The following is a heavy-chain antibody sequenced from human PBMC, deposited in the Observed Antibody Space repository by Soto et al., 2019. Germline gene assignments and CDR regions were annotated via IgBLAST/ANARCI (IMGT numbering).Heavy chain of an antibody. V-gene: IGHV1-69*02. CDR2: ITPILGVT. CDR1: GGTLNSNT. D-gene: IGHD5-12*01. Sequence: QVQLVQSGAEVKKPGSSVKVSCEASGGTLNSNTITWVRQAPGQRLEWVGKITPILGVTTYAQRFQGRVTITADKSTSTVYMDLSGLRSEDSAVYYCARWNAVAIIKETPYYYYGMDVWGQGTTVTVSS. CDR3: ARWNAVAIIKETPYYYYGMDV. J-gene: IGHJ6*02.